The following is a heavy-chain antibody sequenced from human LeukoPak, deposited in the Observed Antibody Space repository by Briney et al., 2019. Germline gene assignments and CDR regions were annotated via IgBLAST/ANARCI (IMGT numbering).Heavy chain of an antibody. Sequence: SETLSLTCAVSGYSVSSGHFWGWIRQSPGKGLEWIGSTVHRGSTYHNPPLMRRVTISLDSSKNQLSLKLSSVTAADTAVYYCARDRTLDAFDIWGQGTMVTVSS. J-gene: IGHJ3*02. CDR2: TVHRGST. D-gene: IGHD3-16*01. V-gene: IGHV4-38-2*02. CDR1: GYSVSSGHF. CDR3: ARDRTLDAFDI.